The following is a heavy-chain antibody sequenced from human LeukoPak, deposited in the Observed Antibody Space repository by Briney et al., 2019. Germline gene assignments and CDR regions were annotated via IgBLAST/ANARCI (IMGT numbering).Heavy chain of an antibody. CDR2: IIPIFGTA. Sequence: SVKVSCKASGGTFSSYAISWVRQAPGQGLEWMGGIIPIFGTANYAQKFQGRVTITTDESTSTAYMELSSLRSEDTAVYYCARSYYYDSGGSLHFQHWGQGTLVTVSS. CDR1: GGTFSSYA. J-gene: IGHJ1*01. V-gene: IGHV1-69*05. CDR3: ARSYYYDSGGSLHFQH. D-gene: IGHD3-22*01.